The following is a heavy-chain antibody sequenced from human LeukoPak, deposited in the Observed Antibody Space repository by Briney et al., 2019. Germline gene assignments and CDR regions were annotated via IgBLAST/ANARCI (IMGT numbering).Heavy chain of an antibody. CDR3: ARDLMDIVVVPAAMGGSSWPYYFDY. Sequence: DSVKGRFTISRDNSKNTLYLQMNSLRAEDTAVYYCARDLMDIVVVPAAMGGSSWPYYFDYWGQGTLVTVSS. V-gene: IGHV3-30*01. D-gene: IGHD2-2*03. J-gene: IGHJ4*02.